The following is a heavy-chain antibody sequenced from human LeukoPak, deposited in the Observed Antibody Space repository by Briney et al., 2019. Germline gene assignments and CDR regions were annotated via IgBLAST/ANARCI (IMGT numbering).Heavy chain of an antibody. D-gene: IGHD3-16*02. J-gene: IGHJ4*02. CDR1: GGSISSYY. Sequence: PSETLSLTCTVSGGSISSYYWSWIRQPPGKGLEWIGYIYYSGSTNYNPSLKSRVTISVDTSKNQFSLKLSSVTAADTAVYYCARLGLYLRYFDYWGQGTLVTVSS. V-gene: IGHV4-59*12. CDR3: ARLGLYLRYFDY. CDR2: IYYSGST.